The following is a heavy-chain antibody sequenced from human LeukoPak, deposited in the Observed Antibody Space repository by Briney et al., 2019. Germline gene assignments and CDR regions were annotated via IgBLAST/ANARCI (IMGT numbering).Heavy chain of an antibody. J-gene: IGHJ4*02. V-gene: IGHV1-8*02. Sequence: GASVKVSCTASGYTFTTYEIHWVRQASGQGLEWMGWMNPNSGNTGYTQKFQGRVTMTRSTSINTAYMGLSSLRSEDTAVYYCARGASRSFEYWGQGTLVAVSS. CDR2: MNPNSGNT. CDR1: GYTFTTYE. CDR3: ARGASRSFEY.